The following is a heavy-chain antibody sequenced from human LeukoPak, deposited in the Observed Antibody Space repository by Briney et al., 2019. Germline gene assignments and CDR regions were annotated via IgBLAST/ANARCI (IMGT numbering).Heavy chain of an antibody. CDR2: IYYSGST. V-gene: IGHV4-39*01. D-gene: IGHD3/OR15-3a*01. CDR3: ASPPPWTGYYMSVSGDAFDS. Sequence: SETLSLTCTVSGGSISSSSYYWGWIRQPPGKGLEWIGSIYYSGSTYYNPSLKSRVTISVDTSKNQFSLKLSSVTAADTAVYYCASPPPWTGYYMSVSGDAFDSWGQGTMVTVSS. CDR1: GGSISSSSYY. J-gene: IGHJ3*02.